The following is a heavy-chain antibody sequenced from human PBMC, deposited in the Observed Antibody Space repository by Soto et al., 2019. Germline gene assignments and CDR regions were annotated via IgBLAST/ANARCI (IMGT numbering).Heavy chain of an antibody. CDR1: GFTFSSYA. V-gene: IGHV3-30-3*01. D-gene: IGHD2-15*01. Sequence: GGSLRLSCAASGFTFSSYAMHWVRQAPGKGLEWVAVISYDGSNKYYADSVKGRFTISRDNSKNTLYLQMNSLRAEDTAVYYCARDDPWVVTPPFDYWGQGTLVTVSS. CDR3: ARDDPWVVTPPFDY. J-gene: IGHJ4*02. CDR2: ISYDGSNK.